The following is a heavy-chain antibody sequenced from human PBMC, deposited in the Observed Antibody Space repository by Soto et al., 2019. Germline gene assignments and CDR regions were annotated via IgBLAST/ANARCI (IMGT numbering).Heavy chain of an antibody. CDR1: GFTFSTSW. D-gene: IGHD5-18*01. CDR2: IQQDGSEK. Sequence: EVQLVESGGGLVQPGGSLRLSCAASGFTFSTSWMSWVRQAPGKGLEWVANIQQDGSEKYYVDSVKGRFTISRDNAKNSLYLQMDSLRAEDTAVYYCVRVLIYSYGVFDYWGQGTLVTVSS. V-gene: IGHV3-7*04. J-gene: IGHJ4*02. CDR3: VRVLIYSYGVFDY.